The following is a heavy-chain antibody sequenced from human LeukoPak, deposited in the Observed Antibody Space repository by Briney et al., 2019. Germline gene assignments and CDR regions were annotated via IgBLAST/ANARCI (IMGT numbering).Heavy chain of an antibody. Sequence: ASVKVSCKASGYTFTSYYMHWVRQAPGQGLERMGIINPSGGSTSYAQKFQGRVTMTRDTSTSTVYMELSSLRSEDTAVYYCARDSNYYDSSAPSDNWGQGTLVTVSS. D-gene: IGHD3-22*01. J-gene: IGHJ4*02. V-gene: IGHV1-46*01. CDR3: ARDSNYYDSSAPSDN. CDR2: INPSGGST. CDR1: GYTFTSYY.